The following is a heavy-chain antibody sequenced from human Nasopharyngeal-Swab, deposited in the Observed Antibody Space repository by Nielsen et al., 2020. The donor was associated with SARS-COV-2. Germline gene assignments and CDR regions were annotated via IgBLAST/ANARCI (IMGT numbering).Heavy chain of an antibody. CDR2: IYYSGST. CDR1: GGSISSSSYY. V-gene: IGHV4-39*01. CDR3: GRHRYSSSWSWYFDY. Sequence: SETLSLTCTVSGGSISSSSYYWGWIRQPPGKGLEWIGSIYYSGSTYYNPSLKGRVTISVDTSKNQFSLKLSSVTAADTAVYYCGRHRYSSSWSWYFDYWGQGTLVTVSS. J-gene: IGHJ4*02. D-gene: IGHD6-13*01.